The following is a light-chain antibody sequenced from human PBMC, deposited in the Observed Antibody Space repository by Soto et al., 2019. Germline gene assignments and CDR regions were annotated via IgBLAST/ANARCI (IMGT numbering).Light chain of an antibody. V-gene: IGKV1-9*01. CDR2: TAS. Sequence: DIQLTQSPSFLSASVGDRVTITCRASQGISSYLAWYQQNPGKAPNLLIYTASTLQSGVPSRCSGSGSGTEFTLTISSLQPEDFATYYGQQHNSDPLTFGGGTKVEIK. CDR3: QQHNSDPLT. CDR1: QGISSY. J-gene: IGKJ4*01.